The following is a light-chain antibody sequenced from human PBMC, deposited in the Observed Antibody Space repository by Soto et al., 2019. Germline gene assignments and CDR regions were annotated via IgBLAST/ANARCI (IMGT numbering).Light chain of an antibody. CDR2: DAS. V-gene: IGKV1-5*01. Sequence: DIQVTQSPSTLSASVGDRVTITCRASQSISNWLAWYQQNPGKAPKLLIYDASSLESGVPSRFSGSGSGTEFTLTINSLQPDDFATYYCQQYNSFSLWTFGQGTKVDI. J-gene: IGKJ1*01. CDR3: QQYNSFSLWT. CDR1: QSISNW.